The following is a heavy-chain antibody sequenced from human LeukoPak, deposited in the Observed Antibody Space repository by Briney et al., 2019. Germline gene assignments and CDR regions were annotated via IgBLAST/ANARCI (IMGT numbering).Heavy chain of an antibody. CDR1: GYTLTELS. Sequence: ASVNVSCKVSGYTLTELSMHWVRQAPGKGLEWMGGFDPEDGETIYAQKFQGRVTMTEDTSTDTAYMKLSSLRSEDTAVYYCATGGYSSSWYNPLFDYWGQGTLVTVSS. CDR2: FDPEDGET. CDR3: ATGGYSSSWYNPLFDY. D-gene: IGHD6-13*01. J-gene: IGHJ4*02. V-gene: IGHV1-24*01.